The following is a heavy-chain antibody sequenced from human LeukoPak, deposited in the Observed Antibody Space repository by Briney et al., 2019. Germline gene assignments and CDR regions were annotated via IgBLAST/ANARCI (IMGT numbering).Heavy chain of an antibody. CDR3: ARDPYGGFDY. CDR1: GGSISSSSYY. J-gene: IGHJ4*02. D-gene: IGHD4-23*01. Sequence: SETLSLTCTVSGGSISSSSYYWGWIRQPPGKGLEWIGSIYYSGSTYYNPSLKSRVTISVDTSKNQFSLKLSSVTAADTAVYYCARDPYGGFDYWGQGTLVTVSS. CDR2: IYYSGST. V-gene: IGHV4-39*02.